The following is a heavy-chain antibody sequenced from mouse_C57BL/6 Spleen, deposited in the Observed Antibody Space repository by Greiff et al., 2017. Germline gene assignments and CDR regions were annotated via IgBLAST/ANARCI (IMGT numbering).Heavy chain of an antibody. CDR2: IYPGDGDT. CDR1: GYAFSSYW. CDR3: ARTGVATDYFDY. J-gene: IGHJ2*01. V-gene: IGHV1-80*01. Sequence: VQLQESGAELVKPGASVKISCKASGYAFSSYWMNWVKQRPGKGLEWIGQIYPGDGDTNYNGKFKGKATLTVDNSSSTAYMQLSSLTSEDSAGYCCARTGVATDYFDYWGNGTTLTVSS. D-gene: IGHD1-1*01.